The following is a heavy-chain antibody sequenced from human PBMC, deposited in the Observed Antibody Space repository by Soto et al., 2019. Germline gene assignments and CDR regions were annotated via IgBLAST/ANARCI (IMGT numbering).Heavy chain of an antibody. CDR3: ARDPGVRGVIIGPDYYYGMDV. J-gene: IGHJ6*02. V-gene: IGHV4-59*01. D-gene: IGHD3-10*01. CDR1: GGSISSYY. CDR2: IHHSGST. Sequence: QVQLQESGPGLVKPSETLSLTCTVSGGSISSYYWSWIRQPPGKGLEWIGYIHHSGSTNYNPSLKSRVTISVDKSKNQFSLKLSSVTAEDTAVYYCARDPGVRGVIIGPDYYYGMDVWGQGTTVTVSS.